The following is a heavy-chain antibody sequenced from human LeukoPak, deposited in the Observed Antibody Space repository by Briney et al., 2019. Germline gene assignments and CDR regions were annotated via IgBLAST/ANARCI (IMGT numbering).Heavy chain of an antibody. D-gene: IGHD2-15*01. CDR2: ISGSGGST. J-gene: IGHJ4*02. CDR3: AKGGGSCYFEFYFDY. Sequence: PGGSLRLSCAASGFTFSSYAMSWVRQAPGKGLEWVSAISGSGGSTYYADSVKDRFTISRDNSKNTLYLQMNSPRAEDTAVYYCAKGGGSCYFEFYFDYWGQGTLVTVSS. V-gene: IGHV3-23*01. CDR1: GFTFSSYA.